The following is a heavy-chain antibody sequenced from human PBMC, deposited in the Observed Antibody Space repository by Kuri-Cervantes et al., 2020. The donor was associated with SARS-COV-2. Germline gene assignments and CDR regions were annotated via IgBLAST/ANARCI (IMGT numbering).Heavy chain of an antibody. CDR3: ARDGYNFIPFDY. Sequence: GGSLRLSCTASGFTLSTYAFSWVRQAPGKGLEWVSFISGTGFNTDYAASVKGRFTVSRDNSKNTLYLQMNSLGSEDTARYYCARDGYNFIPFDYWGQGILVTVSS. V-gene: IGHV3-23*01. CDR2: ISGTGFNT. J-gene: IGHJ4*02. CDR1: GFTLSTYA. D-gene: IGHD5-24*01.